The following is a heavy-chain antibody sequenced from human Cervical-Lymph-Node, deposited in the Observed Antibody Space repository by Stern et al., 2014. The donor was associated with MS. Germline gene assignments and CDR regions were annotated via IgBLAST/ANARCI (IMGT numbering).Heavy chain of an antibody. J-gene: IGHJ4*02. Sequence: VQLVQSGAEVKKPGASVKVSCKASGYTFTSYGISWVRQAPGKGLEWKGWTNTYNGNTNYAQKLQGRATMTTDTSTSTAYMELRSLRSDDTAVYYCAREWELRYWGQGTLVTVSS. CDR3: AREWELRY. CDR2: TNTYNGNT. CDR1: GYTFTSYG. D-gene: IGHD1-26*01. V-gene: IGHV1-18*01.